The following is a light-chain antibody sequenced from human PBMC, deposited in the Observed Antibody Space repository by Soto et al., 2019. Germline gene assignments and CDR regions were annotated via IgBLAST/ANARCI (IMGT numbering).Light chain of an antibody. Sequence: QAVVTQPPSVSGAPGQRLTISCTGSSSNIGAGSDVHWYQHLPGTAPKLLIYANDNLPSGVPDRFSGSKSGTSASLAITGLQAEDEADYYCQSYDSGLSGYVFGSGTKVTVL. CDR1: SSNIGAGSD. CDR3: QSYDSGLSGYV. V-gene: IGLV1-40*01. J-gene: IGLJ1*01. CDR2: AND.